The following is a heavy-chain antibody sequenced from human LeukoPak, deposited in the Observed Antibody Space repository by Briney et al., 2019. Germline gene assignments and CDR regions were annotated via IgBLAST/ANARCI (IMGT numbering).Heavy chain of an antibody. CDR1: GGSISSGSYY. Sequence: SETLSLTCTVSGGSISSGSYYWSWIRQPAGKGLEWIGRIYTSGSTNYNPSLKSRVTISVDTSKNQFSLKLGSVTAADTAVYYCARTVSGTTWFDPWGQGTLVTVSS. J-gene: IGHJ5*02. CDR2: IYTSGST. V-gene: IGHV4-61*02. CDR3: ARTVSGTTWFDP. D-gene: IGHD1-7*01.